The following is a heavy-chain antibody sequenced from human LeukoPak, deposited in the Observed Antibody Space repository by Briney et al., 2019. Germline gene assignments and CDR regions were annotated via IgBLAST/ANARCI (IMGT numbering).Heavy chain of an antibody. CDR1: GFTFRNFP. CDR3: ARTYPPSGGYGSGITYNWFDP. D-gene: IGHD3-10*01. Sequence: PGGSLRLSCAASGFTFRNFPMNWVRQAPGKGLEWVSSISSSSSDIYYADSVKGRFTISRDNAKNSVFLQMNSLRAEDTAVYYCARTYPPSGGYGSGITYNWFDPWGQGTLVTVSS. V-gene: IGHV3-21*01. CDR2: ISSSSSDI. J-gene: IGHJ5*02.